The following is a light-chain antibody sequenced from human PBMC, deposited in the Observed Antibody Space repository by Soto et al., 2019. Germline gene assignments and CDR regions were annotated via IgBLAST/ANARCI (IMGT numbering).Light chain of an antibody. Sequence: QSVLTQPASVSGSPGQSITISCTGTSSDDGGYNYVSWYQQHPGKAHKLMNYDINNQHSGVTKQFSGSKSGNTATLTIYGLQAEDEADYYCSSYTSSSTLWVFGTGTKVTVL. CDR1: SSDDGGYNY. CDR2: DIN. J-gene: IGLJ1*01. V-gene: IGLV2-14*01. CDR3: SSYTSSSTLWV.